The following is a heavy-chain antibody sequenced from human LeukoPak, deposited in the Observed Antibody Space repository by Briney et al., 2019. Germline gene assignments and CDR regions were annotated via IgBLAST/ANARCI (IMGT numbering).Heavy chain of an antibody. D-gene: IGHD4-17*01. J-gene: IGHJ6*02. CDR3: ARDPDYGDYVRFWPDTYYYYGMDV. Sequence: PSETLSLTCAVYGGSFSGYYWSWIRQPPGKGLEWIGEINHSGSTNYNPSLKSRVTISVDTSKNQFSLKLSSVTGADTAVYYCARDPDYGDYVRFWPDTYYYYGMDVWGQGTTVTVSS. V-gene: IGHV4-34*01. CDR1: GGSFSGYY. CDR2: INHSGST.